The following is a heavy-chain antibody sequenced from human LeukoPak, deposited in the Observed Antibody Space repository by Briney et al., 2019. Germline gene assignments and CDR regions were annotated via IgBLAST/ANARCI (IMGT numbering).Heavy chain of an antibody. CDR2: IYYSGST. D-gene: IGHD3-22*01. CDR3: ARSGAYYYDSTGHPGTNFDY. J-gene: IGHJ4*02. Sequence: SETLSLTCTVSGGSISSYYWSWIRQPPGKGLEWIGYIYYSGSTNYNPSLKSRVTISVDTSKNQFSLKLSSVTAADTAVYYCARSGAYYYDSTGHPGTNFDYWGQGTLVTVSS. CDR1: GGSISSYY. V-gene: IGHV4-59*08.